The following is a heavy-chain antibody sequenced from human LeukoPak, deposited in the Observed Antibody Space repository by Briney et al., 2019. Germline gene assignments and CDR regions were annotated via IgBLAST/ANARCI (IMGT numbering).Heavy chain of an antibody. V-gene: IGHV3-48*03. CDR1: GFTXSSCE. CDR2: IIISATPI. J-gene: IGHJ4*02. Sequence: SCAAXGFTXSSCEMNWVRQAPGKGVDCFSYIIISATPISYPDSLKRPFPISRDNAKNSLYLQMNSLRAEDTAVYYCARGIAARPAYWGQGTLVTVSS. CDR3: ARGIAARPAY. D-gene: IGHD6-6*01.